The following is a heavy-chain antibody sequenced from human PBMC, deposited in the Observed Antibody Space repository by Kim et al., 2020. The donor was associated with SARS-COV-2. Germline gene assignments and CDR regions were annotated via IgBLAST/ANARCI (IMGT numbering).Heavy chain of an antibody. J-gene: IGHJ4*02. CDR2: INPDSGGT. CDR3: AREGQLVRPYYFDY. D-gene: IGHD6-6*01. Sequence: ASVKVSCRASGYPFTAYYLHWVRQAPGQGLEWMGWINPDSGGTHYAQKFQGRFVMTRDTSISTVYMELRSLTSDDTAVYYCAREGQLVRPYYFDYWGQGTLVTV. V-gene: IGHV1-2*02. CDR1: GYPFTAYY.